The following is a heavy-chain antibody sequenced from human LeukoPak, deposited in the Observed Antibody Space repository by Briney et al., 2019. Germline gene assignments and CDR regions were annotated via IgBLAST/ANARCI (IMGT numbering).Heavy chain of an antibody. V-gene: IGHV4-59*01. CDR3: ANYTAGYFDY. D-gene: IGHD3-3*01. J-gene: IGHJ4*02. Sequence: PSETLSLTCTVSGGSISSYYWSWIRQPPGKGLEWIGYIYYSGSTNYNPSLKSRVTTSVDTSKNQFSLKLSSVTAADTAVYYCANYTAGYFDYWGQGTLVTVSS. CDR1: GGSISSYY. CDR2: IYYSGST.